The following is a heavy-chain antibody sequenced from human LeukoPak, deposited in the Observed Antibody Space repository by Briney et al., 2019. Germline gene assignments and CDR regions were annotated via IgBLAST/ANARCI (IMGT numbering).Heavy chain of an antibody. CDR1: GGSISSGGYY. J-gene: IGHJ4*02. Sequence: PSQTLSLTCTVSGGSISSGGYYWGWIRQPPGKGLEWIGSIYYSGSTYYNPSLKSRVTTSVDTSKNQFSLKLSSVTAADTAVYYCASYYDSSGYYPYYFDYWGQGTLVTVSS. CDR2: IYYSGST. CDR3: ASYYDSSGYYPYYFDY. D-gene: IGHD3-22*01. V-gene: IGHV4-39*07.